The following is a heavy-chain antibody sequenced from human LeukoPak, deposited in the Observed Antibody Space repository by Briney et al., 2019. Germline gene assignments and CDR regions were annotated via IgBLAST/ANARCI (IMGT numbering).Heavy chain of an antibody. CDR3: AREAAQGGALDI. J-gene: IGHJ3*02. Sequence: ASVKVSCKASGYTFTSYGISWVRQAPGQGLEWMGWISAYNGNTNYAQKLQGRVTMTTDTSTSTAYMELRSLRSDDAAVYYCAREAAQGGALDIWGQGTMVTVSS. D-gene: IGHD6-6*01. V-gene: IGHV1-18*01. CDR1: GYTFTSYG. CDR2: ISAYNGNT.